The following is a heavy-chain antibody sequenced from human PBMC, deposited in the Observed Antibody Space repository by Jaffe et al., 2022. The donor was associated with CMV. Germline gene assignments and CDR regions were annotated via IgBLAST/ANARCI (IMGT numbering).Heavy chain of an antibody. CDR3: AKFKGLQYYYYYMDV. D-gene: IGHD2-15*01. CDR1: GGSISSYY. J-gene: IGHJ6*03. CDR2: IYYTGTT. V-gene: IGHV4-59*08. Sequence: QVQLQESGPGLVKPSETLSLTCTVSGGSISSYYWSWLRQPPGKGLEWIGYIYYTGTTNYNPSLESRVIISLDTSRNQFSLKLSSVTAADTAVYYCAKFKGLQYYYYYMDVWGKGTTVTVSS.